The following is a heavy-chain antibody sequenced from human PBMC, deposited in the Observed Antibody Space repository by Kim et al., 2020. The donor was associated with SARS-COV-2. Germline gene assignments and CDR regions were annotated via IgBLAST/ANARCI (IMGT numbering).Heavy chain of an antibody. D-gene: IGHD6-19*01. CDR3: ARDEAVAGTAGIYYYYGMDV. V-gene: IGHV3-11*06. J-gene: IGHJ6*02. Sequence: RFTISRDNAKNSLYLQMNSLRAEDTAVYYCARDEAVAGTAGIYYYYGMDVWGQGTTVTVSS.